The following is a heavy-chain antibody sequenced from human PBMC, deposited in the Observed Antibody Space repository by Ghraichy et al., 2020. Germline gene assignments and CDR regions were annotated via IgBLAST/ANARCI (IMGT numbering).Heavy chain of an antibody. CDR2: IKQDGSEK. V-gene: IGHV3-7*01. CDR3: ARVYSSGWYLNIWFDP. D-gene: IGHD6-19*01. CDR1: GFTFSSYW. J-gene: IGHJ5*02. Sequence: GGSLRLSCAASGFTFSSYWMSWVRQAPGKGLEWVANIKQDGSEKYYVDSVKGRFTISRDNAKNSLYLQMNSLRAEDTAVYYCARVYSSGWYLNIWFDPWGQGTLVTVSS.